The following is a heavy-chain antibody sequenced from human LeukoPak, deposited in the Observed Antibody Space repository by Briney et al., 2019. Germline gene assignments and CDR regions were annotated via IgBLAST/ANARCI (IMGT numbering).Heavy chain of an antibody. CDR3: ARRYGGWGAFDI. CDR1: EFTYSAYA. Sequence: GVPLRLSGAASEFTYSAYAMSWVRQAPGKGLEWVSTISGDGRSTFYADSVKGRFTISRDDSKTTLFLQMNSLRAEDTAIYYCARRYGGWGAFDIWGQGTVVTVSS. J-gene: IGHJ3*02. D-gene: IGHD4-23*01. V-gene: IGHV3-23*01. CDR2: ISGDGRST.